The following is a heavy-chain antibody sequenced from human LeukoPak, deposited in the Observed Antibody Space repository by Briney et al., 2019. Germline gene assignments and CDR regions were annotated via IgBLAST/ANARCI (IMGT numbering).Heavy chain of an antibody. CDR3: ARWYNWFDP. CDR1: GFTFSSYG. Sequence: PGGPLRLSCPASGFTFSSYGMTWVRQAPGKGLEWVSGISGSGSSTHYADSVKGRFTISRDNSKNTVYLQMNSLRAEGTAVYYCARWYNWFDPWGQGTLVTVSS. J-gene: IGHJ5*02. D-gene: IGHD2-8*01. V-gene: IGHV3-23*01. CDR2: ISGSGSST.